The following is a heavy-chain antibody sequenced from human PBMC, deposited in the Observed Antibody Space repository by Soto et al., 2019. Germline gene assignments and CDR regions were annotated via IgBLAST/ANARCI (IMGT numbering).Heavy chain of an antibody. Sequence: SETLSLTCTVSSGSISSYYWSWIGQPPGKGLEWIGYIYYSGSTNYNPSLRSRVTISVHTSNNQFSLKLSSVTAADTAVYYCARHVPYCSSTSHYAYGMDVWGQGTTVTVSS. CDR2: IYYSGST. CDR1: SGSISSYY. J-gene: IGHJ6*02. D-gene: IGHD2-2*01. CDR3: ARHVPYCSSTSHYAYGMDV. V-gene: IGHV4-59*08.